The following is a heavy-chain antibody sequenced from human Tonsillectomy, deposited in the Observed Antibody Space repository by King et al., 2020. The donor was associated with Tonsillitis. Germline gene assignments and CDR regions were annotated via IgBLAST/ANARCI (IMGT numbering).Heavy chain of an antibody. V-gene: IGHV1-2*02. CDR3: VREAYD. J-gene: IGHJ4*02. CDR2: INPQSCCT. Sequence: QLVQSGAELKKPGASVKVSCKTSGYIFTDYYMHWMRQAPGQGLEWIGWINPQSCCTISAQKFQGRVTLTRDTSINTTYMELICLTSDDTAVYYCVREAYDWGRGTLITVSS. CDR1: GYIFTDYY. D-gene: IGHD4-17*01.